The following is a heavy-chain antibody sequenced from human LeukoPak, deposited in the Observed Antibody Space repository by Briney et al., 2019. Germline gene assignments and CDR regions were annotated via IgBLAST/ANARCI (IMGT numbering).Heavy chain of an antibody. CDR1: GYTFTSYG. D-gene: IGHD6-19*01. CDR3: ARSIAVAGTSAFDI. CDR2: ISAYNGNT. J-gene: IGHJ3*02. Sequence: ASVKVSCKASGYTFTSYGISWVRQAPGQGLEWMGWISAYNGNTNYAQKLQGRVTMTTDTSTSTAYMELRSLRSDDTAVCYCARSIAVAGTSAFDIWGQGTMVTVSS. V-gene: IGHV1-18*01.